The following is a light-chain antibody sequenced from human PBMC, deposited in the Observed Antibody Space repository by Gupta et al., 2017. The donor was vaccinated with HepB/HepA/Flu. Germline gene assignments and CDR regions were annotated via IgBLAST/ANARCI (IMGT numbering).Light chain of an antibody. CDR2: DVT. Sequence: QSRLPQPASVSGSPGHSVTISCTVSSGDVGGFNSVSWYQQYPGRAPKLLIYDVTNRPSGVSYRFSGSKSGNTASLTISGLQAEDDADYYCSSFRIGTTLVVFGGGTKVTVL. V-gene: IGLV2-14*03. CDR3: SSFRIGTTLVV. J-gene: IGLJ2*01. CDR1: SGDVGGFNS.